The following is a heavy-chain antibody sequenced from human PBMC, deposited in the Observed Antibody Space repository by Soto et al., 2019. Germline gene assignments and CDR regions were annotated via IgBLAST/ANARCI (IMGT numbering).Heavy chain of an antibody. CDR1: GFTFSSYS. CDR3: ARDNGDYSYWYFDL. V-gene: IGHV3-21*01. CDR2: ISSSSSYI. Sequence: EVQLVESGGGLVKPGGSLRLSCAASGFTFSSYSMNWVRQAPGKGLEWVSSISSSSSYIYYADSVKGRFTISRDNAKNSLYLQMNSLRAEDTAVYCCARDNGDYSYWYFDLWGRGTLVTVSS. D-gene: IGHD4-17*01. J-gene: IGHJ2*01.